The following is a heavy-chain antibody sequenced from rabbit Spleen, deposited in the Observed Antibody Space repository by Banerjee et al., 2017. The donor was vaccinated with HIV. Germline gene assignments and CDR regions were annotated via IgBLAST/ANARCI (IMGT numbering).Heavy chain of an antibody. V-gene: IGHV1S45*01. CDR1: GVSFSGNSY. CDR2: IDTGSSDFA. Sequence: QEQLEESGGGLVKPEGSLTLTCKASGVSFSGNSYMCWVRQAPGKGLEWIACIDTGSSDFAYFASWAKGRFTISKTSSTTVTLQMTSLTAADTATYFCARDTSSSFSSYGMDLWGPGTLVTVS. CDR3: ARDTSSSFSSYGMDL. J-gene: IGHJ6*01. D-gene: IGHD1-1*01.